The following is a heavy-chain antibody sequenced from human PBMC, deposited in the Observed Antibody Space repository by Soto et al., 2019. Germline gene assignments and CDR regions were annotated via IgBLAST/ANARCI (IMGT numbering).Heavy chain of an antibody. J-gene: IGHJ3*02. V-gene: IGHV3-23*01. CDR1: GFIFSSYA. CDR3: AKDWTSI. CDR2: ISGSGGST. D-gene: IGHD3-3*01. Sequence: GGSLRLSCAASGFIFSSYAMSWVRQAPGKGLEWVSTISGSGGSTYYTDSVKGRFTISRDNSKNTLFLQLNSLRAEDTAVYYCAKDWTSIWGQGTMVTVSS.